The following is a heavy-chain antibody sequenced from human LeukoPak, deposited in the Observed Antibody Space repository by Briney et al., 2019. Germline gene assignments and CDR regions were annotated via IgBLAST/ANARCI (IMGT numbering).Heavy chain of an antibody. CDR2: ISSSSSYI. Sequence: GGSLRLSCADSGFTFCSYSMNSVRHAPGKGLEWVSSISSSSSYIYYADSVKGRFTISRDNAKNSLYLQMNSLRAEDTAVYYCAREDGIKWELLGYFDYWGQGTLVTVSS. CDR1: GFTFCSYS. V-gene: IGHV3-21*01. J-gene: IGHJ4*02. D-gene: IGHD1-26*01. CDR3: AREDGIKWELLGYFDY.